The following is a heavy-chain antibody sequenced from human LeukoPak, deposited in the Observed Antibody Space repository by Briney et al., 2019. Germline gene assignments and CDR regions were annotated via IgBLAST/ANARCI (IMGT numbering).Heavy chain of an antibody. CDR1: GFTFSSYS. J-gene: IGHJ5*02. V-gene: IGHV3-21*01. CDR3: VRDSESVITYDSWCDP. CDR2: ISTSSSYI. D-gene: IGHD3-16*01. Sequence: GGSLRLSCAASGFTFSSYSMHWVRQAPGKGLEWVSSISTSSSYIYYADSVKGRFTISRDNARNSLYLQMNSLRANDTAVYYCVRDSESVITYDSWCDPWGQGALVTVSS.